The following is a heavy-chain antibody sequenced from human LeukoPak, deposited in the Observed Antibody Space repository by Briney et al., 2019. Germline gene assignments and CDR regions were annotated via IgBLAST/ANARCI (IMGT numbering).Heavy chain of an antibody. J-gene: IGHJ4*02. V-gene: IGHV3-30*04. CDR2: ISYDGNNK. CDR3: AKDIDYGGAN. CDR1: GFTFSSYA. Sequence: GGSLRLSCAASGFTFSSYAMHWVRQAPGKGLEWVALISYDGNNKYYSDSMKGRFTISRDNSKNTLYLQMNSLRAEDTAVYYCAKDIDYGGANWGQGTLVTVSS. D-gene: IGHD4-23*01.